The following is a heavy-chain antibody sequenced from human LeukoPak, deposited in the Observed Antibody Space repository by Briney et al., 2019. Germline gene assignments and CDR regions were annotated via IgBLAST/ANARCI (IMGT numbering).Heavy chain of an antibody. V-gene: IGHV3-23*01. J-gene: IGHJ3*02. D-gene: IGHD2-15*01. Sequence: GGSLRLSCAASGFTFSDYAMSWVRQAPGKGLEWVSRLSNSGGSTYYADSVKGRFTISGDNSKNTLYLQMNSLRAEDTAVYYCAKDGVVVVAAPDAFDIWGQGTMVTVSS. CDR2: LSNSGGST. CDR3: AKDGVVVVAAPDAFDI. CDR1: GFTFSDYA.